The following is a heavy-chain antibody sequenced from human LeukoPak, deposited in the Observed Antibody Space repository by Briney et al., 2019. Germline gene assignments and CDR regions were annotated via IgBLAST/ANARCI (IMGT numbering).Heavy chain of an antibody. CDR3: AREEYSSSWFPAYYYYYGMDV. D-gene: IGHD6-13*01. V-gene: IGHV3-7*03. J-gene: IGHJ6*02. CDR1: GFTFSSYW. CDR2: IKQDGSEK. Sequence: RGSLRLSCAASGFTFSSYWMSWVRQAPGKGLEWVANIKQDGSEKYYVDSVKGRFTISRDNAKNSLYLQMNSLRAEDTAVYYCAREEYSSSWFPAYYYYYGMDVWGQGTTVTVSS.